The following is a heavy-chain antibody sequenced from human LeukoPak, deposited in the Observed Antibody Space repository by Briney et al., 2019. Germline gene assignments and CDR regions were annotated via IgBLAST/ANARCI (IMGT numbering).Heavy chain of an antibody. D-gene: IGHD3-10*01. CDR1: GGSISSSSYY. CDR3: ARDPKRGWFDP. V-gene: IGHV4-61*01. Sequence: PSETLSLTCTVSGGSISSSSYYWGWIRQPPGKGLEWIGYIYYSGSTNYNPSLKSRVTISVDTSKNQFSLKLSSVTAADTAVYYCARDPKRGWFDPWGQGTLVTVSS. J-gene: IGHJ5*02. CDR2: IYYSGST.